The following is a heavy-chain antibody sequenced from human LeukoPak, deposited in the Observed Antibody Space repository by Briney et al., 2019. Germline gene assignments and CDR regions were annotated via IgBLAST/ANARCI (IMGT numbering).Heavy chain of an antibody. CDR3: ARDPQNTEYQLLETNWFDP. Sequence: ASVKVSCKASGGTFSSYAISWVRQAPGQGLEWMGGIIPILGTANYAQKFQGRVTITADESTSTAYMELSSLRSEDTAVYYCARDPQNTEYQLLETNWFDPWGQGTLVTVSS. CDR2: IIPILGTA. D-gene: IGHD2-2*01. V-gene: IGHV1-69*13. J-gene: IGHJ5*02. CDR1: GGTFSSYA.